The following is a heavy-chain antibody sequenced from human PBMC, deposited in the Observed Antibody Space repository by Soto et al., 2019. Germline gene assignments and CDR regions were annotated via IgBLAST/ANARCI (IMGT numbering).Heavy chain of an antibody. D-gene: IGHD2-2*01. CDR1: GYTFTSYG. CDR2: ISAYNGNT. V-gene: IGHV1-18*01. CDR3: ARRVYCSSTSCPNFDY. Sequence: ASVKVSCKASGYTFTSYGISWVRQAPGQGLEWMGWISAYNGNTNYAQKLQGRVTMTTDTSTSTAYMELRSLRSDDTAVYYCARRVYCSSTSCPNFDYWGQGTLVTVS. J-gene: IGHJ4*02.